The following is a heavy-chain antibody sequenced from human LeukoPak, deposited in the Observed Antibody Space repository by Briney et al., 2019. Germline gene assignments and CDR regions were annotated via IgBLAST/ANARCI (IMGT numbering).Heavy chain of an antibody. D-gene: IGHD3-10*01. CDR1: GYTFTSYY. V-gene: IGHV1-46*01. J-gene: IGHJ6*03. CDR3: ARERAGSFYYYYMDV. CDR2: INPSGGST. Sequence: GASVKVSCKASGYTFTSYYMHWVRQAPGQGLEWMGIINPSGGSTSYAQKFQGRVTMTRDMSTSTVCMELSSLRSEDTAVYYCARERAGSFYYYYMDVWGKGTTVTVSS.